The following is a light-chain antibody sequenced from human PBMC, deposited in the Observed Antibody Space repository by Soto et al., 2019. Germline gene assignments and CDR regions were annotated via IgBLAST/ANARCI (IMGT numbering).Light chain of an antibody. J-gene: IGKJ3*01. V-gene: IGKV3-20*01. CDR2: GAS. Sequence: EIVLTQSPGTLSLSPGERATLSCRATQSVSSNYLAWYQQKPGQAPRLLIYGASSRATGIPDRFSGSGSGTDFTLTISRLEPEDFAVYYCQQYGNSPLISFGPGTKVDIK. CDR1: QSVSSNY. CDR3: QQYGNSPLIS.